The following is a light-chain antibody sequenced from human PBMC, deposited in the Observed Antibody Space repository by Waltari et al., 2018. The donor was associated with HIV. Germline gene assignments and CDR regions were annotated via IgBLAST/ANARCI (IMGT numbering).Light chain of an antibody. CDR3: QTWDSRTVV. Sequence: SYELTQPPSLSVSPGQTASIACSGYKLGETYASWYQQKPGQSPVLVIYQDIKRPSGIPERFSGSNSGNTVTLTISGTQAMDEADYYCQTWDSRTVVFGGGTKLTVL. CDR1: KLGETY. V-gene: IGLV3-1*01. CDR2: QDI. J-gene: IGLJ2*01.